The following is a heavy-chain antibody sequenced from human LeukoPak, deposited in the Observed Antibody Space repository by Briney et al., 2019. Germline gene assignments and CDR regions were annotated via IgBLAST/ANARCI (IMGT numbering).Heavy chain of an antibody. CDR3: AKGDGFGTDH. V-gene: IGHV3-30*02. Sequence: PGGSLRLSCAASGFTFSNYGMHWVRQAPGKGLEGVAFIRYDGSNKYYADSVKGRFTISRDNSKNTLYVQMNSLTTEDTAVYYCAKGDGFGTDHWGQGTLVTVSS. CDR1: GFTFSNYG. CDR2: IRYDGSNK. J-gene: IGHJ4*02. D-gene: IGHD3-16*01.